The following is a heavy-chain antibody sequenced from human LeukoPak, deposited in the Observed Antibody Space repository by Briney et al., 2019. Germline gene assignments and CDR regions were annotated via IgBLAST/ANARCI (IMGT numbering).Heavy chain of an antibody. D-gene: IGHD6-13*01. CDR1: GFTVSTTY. Sequence: PGGSLRLSCVASGFTVSTTYMGWVRQAPGKGLEWVSVIYSGGTTYYADSVKGRFTFSRDNSKNTLYLQMNSLRAEDTAVYYCARDLSSSWDYWYFDLWGRGTLVTVSS. CDR3: ARDLSSSWDYWYFDL. J-gene: IGHJ2*01. V-gene: IGHV3-53*01. CDR2: IYSGGTT.